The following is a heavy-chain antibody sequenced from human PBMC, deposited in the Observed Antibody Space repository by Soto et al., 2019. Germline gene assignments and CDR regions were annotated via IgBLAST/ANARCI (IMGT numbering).Heavy chain of an antibody. J-gene: IGHJ6*02. D-gene: IGHD2-2*01. V-gene: IGHV3-72*01. CDR3: TRVRLFPTIPKPGMDV. Sequence: GGSLRLSCAASGFTFSDHYMDWVRQAPGKDLEWVGRIRNKANFYATEYAASVEGRFSISRDDSKNSLYLQMNRLKIEDTAIYYCTRVRLFPTIPKPGMDVWGQGTTVTVSS. CDR2: IRNKANFYAT. CDR1: GFTFSDHY.